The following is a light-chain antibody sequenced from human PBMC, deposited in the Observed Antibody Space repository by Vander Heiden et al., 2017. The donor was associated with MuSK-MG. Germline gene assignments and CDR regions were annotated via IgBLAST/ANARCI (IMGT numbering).Light chain of an antibody. CDR3: QSADSSGMDDVV. V-gene: IGLV3-25*03. Sequence: SYDLTQPPSVSVSPGQTARIICSGDALPKQSAYCYHQTPAPAPVMVLFHAIKRRSGIPERFFCSRSGTTFTFTISGVQAEDEADYYCQSADSSGMDDVVFGGGTKLTVL. CDR2: HAI. J-gene: IGLJ2*01. CDR1: ALPKQS.